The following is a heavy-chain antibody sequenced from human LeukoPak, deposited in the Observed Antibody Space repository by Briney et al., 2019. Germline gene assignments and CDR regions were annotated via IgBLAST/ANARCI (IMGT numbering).Heavy chain of an antibody. CDR3: AKALGGGNYYDY. V-gene: IGHV3-23*01. D-gene: IGHD2-15*01. CDR2: ISGSGGST. J-gene: IGHJ4*02. Sequence: PGGSLRLSCAASGFTFSSYAMSWVRQAPGKGLEWVSAISGSGGSTYYADSVKGQFTISRDNSKNTLYLQMNSLRAEGTAVYYCAKALGGGNYYDYWGQGTLVTVSS. CDR1: GFTFSSYA.